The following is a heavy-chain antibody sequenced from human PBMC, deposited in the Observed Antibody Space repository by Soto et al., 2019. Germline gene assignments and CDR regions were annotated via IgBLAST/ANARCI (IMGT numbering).Heavy chain of an antibody. D-gene: IGHD3-22*01. Sequence: GGSLRLSCAASGFTFSSYAMSWVRQAPGKGLEWVSAISGSGGSTYYADSVKGRFTISRDNSKNTLYLQMNSLRAEDTAVYYCAKDYYYDSSGYYPPYGMDVWGQGTTVTVSS. J-gene: IGHJ6*02. CDR1: GFTFSSYA. V-gene: IGHV3-23*01. CDR3: AKDYYYDSSGYYPPYGMDV. CDR2: ISGSGGST.